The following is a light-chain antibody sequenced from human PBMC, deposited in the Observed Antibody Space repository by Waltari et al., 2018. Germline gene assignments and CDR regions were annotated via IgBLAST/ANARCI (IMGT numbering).Light chain of an antibody. Sequence: EIVLTQSPGSLPSSPGERVPLSCRASQSVCRALAWYQQKPGQAPRLLIFGASNKATGIPDGFSGSGSETDFSLTISRLEPEDFAVYYCQHYVRLPATFGRGTKVEIK. J-gene: IGKJ1*01. CDR3: QHYVRLPAT. V-gene: IGKV3-20*01. CDR2: GAS. CDR1: QSVCRA.